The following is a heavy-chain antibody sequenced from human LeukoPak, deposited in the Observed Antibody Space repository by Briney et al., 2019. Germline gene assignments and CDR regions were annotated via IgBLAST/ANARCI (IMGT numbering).Heavy chain of an antibody. J-gene: IGHJ4*02. CDR2: INPNSGVT. CDR3: ARSCIDGVCNFDF. D-gene: IGHD2-8*01. CDR1: GYTFTDYF. V-gene: IGHV1-2*02. Sequence: ASVRVSCKASGYTFTDYFMHWVRQAPGQGLEWMAWINPNSGVTNYAQKFQGRVTMTRHTSISTAYMDLSRLTSDDTAVYYCARSCIDGVCNFDFWGQGTLVTVSS.